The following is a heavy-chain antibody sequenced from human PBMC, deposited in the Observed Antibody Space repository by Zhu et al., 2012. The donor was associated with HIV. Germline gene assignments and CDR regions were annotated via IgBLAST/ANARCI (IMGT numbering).Heavy chain of an antibody. CDR1: GGSISSHY. D-gene: IGHD5-24*01. J-gene: IGHJ6*02. V-gene: IGHV4-59*11. CDR3: AREGWLQLLGGYYGLDV. CDR2: IYYSGST. Sequence: QVQLQESGPGLVKPSETLSLTCIVSGGSISSHYWSWIRQPPGKGLEWIGYIYYSGSTNYNPSLKSRVTISVDTSKNQFSLNLSSVTAADTAVYYCAREGWLQLLGGYYGLDVWGQGTAVTVSS.